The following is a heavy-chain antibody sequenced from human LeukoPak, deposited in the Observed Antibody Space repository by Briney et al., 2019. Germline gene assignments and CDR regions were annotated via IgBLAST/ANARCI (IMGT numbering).Heavy chain of an antibody. Sequence: GASVKVSCKASGYTFTSYGISWVRQAPGQGLEWMGWISAYNGNTNYAQKFQGRVTMTRNTSISTAYMELSSLRSEDTAVYYCARGPKTYSSGWSPSGYYYGMDVWGQGTTVTVS. V-gene: IGHV1-18*01. CDR3: ARGPKTYSSGWSPSGYYYGMDV. D-gene: IGHD6-19*01. J-gene: IGHJ6*02. CDR1: GYTFTSYG. CDR2: ISAYNGNT.